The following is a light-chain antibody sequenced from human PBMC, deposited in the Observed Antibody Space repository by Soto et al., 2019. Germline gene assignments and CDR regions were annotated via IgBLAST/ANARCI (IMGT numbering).Light chain of an antibody. V-gene: IGLV2-18*02. Sequence: QSVLTQPPSVSGSPGQSVTISCTGTSSDVGRYDRVSWYQQSPGTAPKLIIYEVTNRPSGDPDRFSGSKSGNTASLTISGLQAEDEADFYCSSYTSSSRYIFGTGTKVTVL. CDR3: SSYTSSSRYI. CDR1: SSDVGRYDR. J-gene: IGLJ1*01. CDR2: EVT.